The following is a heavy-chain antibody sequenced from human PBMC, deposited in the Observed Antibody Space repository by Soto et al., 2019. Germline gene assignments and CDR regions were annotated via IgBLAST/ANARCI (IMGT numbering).Heavy chain of an antibody. V-gene: IGHV3-23*01. D-gene: IGHD3-3*01. Sequence: GGSLRLSCEVSGFTFRTFVVSWVRQAPGKGLEWVSSFDGVGDSTYYADSVKGRFTIFKDSSRNRLFLQMNSLRADDTAAYYCAKDLEWVVPGGQYYYNGIDVWDQWTTVTVSS. J-gene: IGHJ6*02. CDR2: FDGVGDST. CDR3: AKDLEWVVPGGQYYYNGIDV. CDR1: GFTFRTFV.